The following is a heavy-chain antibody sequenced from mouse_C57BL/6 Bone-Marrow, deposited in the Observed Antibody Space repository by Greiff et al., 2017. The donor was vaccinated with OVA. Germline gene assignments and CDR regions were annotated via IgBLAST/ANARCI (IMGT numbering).Heavy chain of an antibody. J-gene: IGHJ2*01. CDR3: ARDDGNYDY. V-gene: IGHV14-2*01. D-gene: IGHD2-1*01. CDR1: GFNITDYY. CDR2: IDPEDGDT. Sequence: VQLQQSGAELVKPGASVKLSCTASGFNITDYYMHWVKQRPEQGLEWIGQIDPEDGDTKYAPKFQGQATLTADTSSNTAYLQLSSLTSEDSADYCCARDDGNYDYWGKGTTLTVSS.